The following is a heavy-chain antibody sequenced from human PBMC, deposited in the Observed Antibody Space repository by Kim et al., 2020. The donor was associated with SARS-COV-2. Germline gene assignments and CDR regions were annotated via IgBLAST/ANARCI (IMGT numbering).Heavy chain of an antibody. V-gene: IGHV4-59*08. CDR2: IYYSGST. CDR1: GGSISSYY. D-gene: IGHD6-6*01. CDR3: ARSRIAARPFFDY. J-gene: IGHJ4*02. Sequence: SETLSLTCTVSGGSISSYYWSWIRQPPGKGLEWIGYIYYSGSTNYNPSLKSRVTISVDTSKNQFSLKLSSVTAADTAVYYCARSRIAARPFFDYWGQGTLVTVSS.